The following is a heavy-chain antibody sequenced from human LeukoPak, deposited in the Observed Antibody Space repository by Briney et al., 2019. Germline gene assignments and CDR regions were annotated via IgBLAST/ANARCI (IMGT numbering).Heavy chain of an antibody. CDR2: IYYSGST. J-gene: IGHJ4*02. V-gene: IGHV4-59*01. CDR1: GGSISSYH. D-gene: IGHD4-11*01. Sequence: KSSETLSLTCTVSGGSISSYHWSWIRQPPGKGLEWIGYIYYSGSTDYNPSLKSRVTISVDTSKNQFSLKLSSVTAADTAVYYCAREGVTKYYFDYWGQGTLVTVSS. CDR3: AREGVTKYYFDY.